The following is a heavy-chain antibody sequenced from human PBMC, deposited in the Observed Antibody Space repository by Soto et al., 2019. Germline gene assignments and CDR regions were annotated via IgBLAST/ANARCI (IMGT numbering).Heavy chain of an antibody. CDR1: GGSMTPYK. CDR2: MDSSGSS. Sequence: QVQLQESGPGLVKPSETLSLICTFSGGSMTPYKWTWIRQSPGRGLGWIAYMDSSGSSSYNPSLKSRVTMSVATSRNQFSLKLNSATAADTAVYYCAREWSGFDYWGQGILVTVSS. V-gene: IGHV4-59*01. CDR3: AREWSGFDY. J-gene: IGHJ4*02. D-gene: IGHD2-15*01.